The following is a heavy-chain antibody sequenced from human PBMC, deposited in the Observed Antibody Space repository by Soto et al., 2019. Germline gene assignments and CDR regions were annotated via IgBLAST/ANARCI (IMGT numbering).Heavy chain of an antibody. Sequence: ESLKISCKGSGKSFTSYWISWVRQMPGKGLEWMGRIDPSDSYTTYSASFQGHVTISADKSMSTAYLQWSSLKASDTAMYYCSRVGATLYYCYGMDVWCQGTTVTVSS. CDR1: GKSFTSYW. CDR2: IDPSDSYT. V-gene: IGHV5-10-1*01. D-gene: IGHD1-26*01. CDR3: SRVGATLYYCYGMDV. J-gene: IGHJ6*02.